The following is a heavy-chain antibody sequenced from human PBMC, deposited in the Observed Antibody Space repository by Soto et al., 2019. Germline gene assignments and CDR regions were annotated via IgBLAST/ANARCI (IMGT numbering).Heavy chain of an antibody. CDR3: AHRILRTVFGLVTTTAIYFDF. D-gene: IGHD3-3*01. J-gene: IGHJ4*02. V-gene: IGHV2-5*02. CDR1: GFSLTTSGVG. CDR2: ISWDDDK. Sequence: QITLNESGPTVVKPAETLTLTCTFSGFSLTTSGVGVGWIRQSPEKAPEWLALISWDDDKRYSPSLKSRLTITKDTSKNQVVMTMASVDPADTATYYCAHRILRTVFGLVTTTAIYFDFWGQGTPVVVSS.